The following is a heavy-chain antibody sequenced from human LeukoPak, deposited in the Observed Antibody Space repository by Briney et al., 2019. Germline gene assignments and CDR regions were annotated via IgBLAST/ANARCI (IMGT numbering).Heavy chain of an antibody. V-gene: IGHV5-51*01. CDR1: GYSFTNYW. Sequence: GESLKISCKGSGYSFTNYWIGWVRQMPGKGLEWMGIIYPGDSDTRYSPSFQGQVTITADKSTSTAYLQWSSLKASDTAMYYCTRRDCGGDCPSYDYWGQGTLVTVSS. CDR2: IYPGDSDT. D-gene: IGHD2-21*02. CDR3: TRRDCGGDCPSYDY. J-gene: IGHJ4*02.